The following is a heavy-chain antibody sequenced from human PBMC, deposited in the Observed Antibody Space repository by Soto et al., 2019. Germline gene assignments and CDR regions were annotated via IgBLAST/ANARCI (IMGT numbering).Heavy chain of an antibody. V-gene: IGHV3-23*01. J-gene: IGHJ4*02. CDR1: GFSFSSYG. Sequence: GGSLRLSCAASGFSFSSYGMSWVRQAPGKGLEWVSGVSGSGGATAYADSVKGRFTISRDNSEDILNLQMDSLRVEDTAVYYCAKSALFGGYYFDSWGQGTLVTVSS. D-gene: IGHD3-16*01. CDR2: VSGSGGAT. CDR3: AKSALFGGYYFDS.